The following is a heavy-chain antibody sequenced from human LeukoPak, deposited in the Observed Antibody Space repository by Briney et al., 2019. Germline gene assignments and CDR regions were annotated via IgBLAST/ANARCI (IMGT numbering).Heavy chain of an antibody. CDR1: EFIYSDYA. CDR3: AKFEGATIPGWFNDY. J-gene: IGHJ4*02. D-gene: IGHD6-19*01. Sequence: GGSLRLSCAASEFIYSDYAMGWVRQAPGKGLEWVSTIDKTTYPTFYADSVKGRFTISRDNSKNTLYLQMNSLRTEDTAVYFCAKFEGATIPGWFNDYWGQGILVTVSS. CDR2: IDKTTYPT. V-gene: IGHV3-23*05.